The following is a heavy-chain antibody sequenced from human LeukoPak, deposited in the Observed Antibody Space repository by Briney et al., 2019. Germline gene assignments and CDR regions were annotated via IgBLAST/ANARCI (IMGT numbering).Heavy chain of an antibody. V-gene: IGHV4-34*01. Sequence: PSETLSLTCAVYGGSFSDYFWSWIRQPPGKGLEWVGEISHSGSTTYNPSLRSRVTISGDTSKKQFSLKLSSVTAADTAVYYCVTYYYGSSAPKRNYWGQGILVTVSS. D-gene: IGHD3-22*01. J-gene: IGHJ4*02. CDR3: VTYYYGSSAPKRNY. CDR1: GGSFSDYF. CDR2: ISHSGST.